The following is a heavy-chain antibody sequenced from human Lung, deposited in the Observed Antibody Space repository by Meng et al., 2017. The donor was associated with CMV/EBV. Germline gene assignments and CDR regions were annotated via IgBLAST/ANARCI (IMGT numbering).Heavy chain of an antibody. D-gene: IGHD3-3*01. CDR3: AGFGVAITNGMDV. CDR2: ISTTSTYI. CDR1: GFTFSAYS. J-gene: IGHJ6*02. V-gene: IGHV3-21*01. Sequence: GESLRLXCEASGFTFSAYSMNWVRQAPGKGLEWVSSISTTSTYIYYADSVKDRFTISRDNAKNLLYPQMDSHRAADTAVYYCAGFGVAITNGMDVWGQGTXVTVYS.